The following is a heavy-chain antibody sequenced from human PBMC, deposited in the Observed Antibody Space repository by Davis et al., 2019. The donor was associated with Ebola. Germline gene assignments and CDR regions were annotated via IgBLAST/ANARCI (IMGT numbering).Heavy chain of an antibody. J-gene: IGHJ3*01. CDR1: AYTFTTYY. CDR3: ARAGDAFDF. V-gene: IGHV1-18*04. CDR2: ISAYNGDT. Sequence: ASVKVSCKASAYTFTTYYMHWVRQAPGQGLEWMGWISAYNGDTSYAQKFQGRVTLTTDTSTSTAYMELKSLRSDDTAVYYCARAGDAFDFWGQGTMVTVSS.